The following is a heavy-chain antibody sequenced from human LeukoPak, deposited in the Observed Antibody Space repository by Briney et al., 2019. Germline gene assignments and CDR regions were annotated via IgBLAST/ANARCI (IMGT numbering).Heavy chain of an antibody. CDR3: ARDGEARNDY. Sequence: PGGSLRLSCAASGFTFSSYSMYWVRQAPGKGLEWVSSISSSSSYIYYADSVKGRFTISRDNAKNSLYLQMNSLRAEDTAVYYCARDGEARNDYWGQGTLVSVSS. J-gene: IGHJ4*02. CDR2: ISSSSSYI. D-gene: IGHD6-6*01. V-gene: IGHV3-21*01. CDR1: GFTFSSYS.